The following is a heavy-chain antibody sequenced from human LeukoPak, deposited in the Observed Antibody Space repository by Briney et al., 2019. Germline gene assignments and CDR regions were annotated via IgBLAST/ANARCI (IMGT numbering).Heavy chain of an antibody. Sequence: GGSLRLSCGASGFTFSSYAMSWVRQAPGKGLEWVSIISDSGGTTYYADSVTGRLTISRDNSKNTLCLQMSSLRAEDTAVYYCARARAPFDNWGQGTLVTVSS. CDR1: GFTFSSYA. CDR2: ISDSGGTT. J-gene: IGHJ4*02. CDR3: ARARAPFDN. V-gene: IGHV3-23*01.